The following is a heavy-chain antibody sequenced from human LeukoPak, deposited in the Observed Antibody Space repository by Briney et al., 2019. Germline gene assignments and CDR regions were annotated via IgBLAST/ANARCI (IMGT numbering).Heavy chain of an antibody. CDR1: GFTFSDYY. V-gene: IGHV3-11*04. J-gene: IGHJ3*01. CDR2: ISNSGNTI. D-gene: IGHD3-22*01. Sequence: GGSLRLSCAASGFTFSDYYMSWLRQARGKGMEWVSYISNSGNTIYYADSVKGRFTISRDNAKNSLYLQMNSLRAEDTAVYYCSAGEGYYDSSDYYSAWAFNVWGQGTMVTVSS. CDR3: SAGEGYYDSSDYYSAWAFNV.